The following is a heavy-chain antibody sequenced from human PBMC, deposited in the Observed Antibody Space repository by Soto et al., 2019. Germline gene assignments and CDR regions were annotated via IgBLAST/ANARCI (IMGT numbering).Heavy chain of an antibody. J-gene: IGHJ4*02. CDR3: ARDXXDGSYCDLGY. D-gene: IGHD3-10*01. CDR1: GFTFSNYI. Sequence: QVQLVESGGGVVQPGRSLRLSCAASGFTFSNYIMHWVRQAPGKGLEWVAMILHDGNNKYYADSVKGRFTISRDNSKXXXXXXXXXXXXXXXXXXXXARDXXDGSYCDLGYWGQGTLVTVSS. CDR2: ILHDGNNK. V-gene: IGHV3-30-3*01.